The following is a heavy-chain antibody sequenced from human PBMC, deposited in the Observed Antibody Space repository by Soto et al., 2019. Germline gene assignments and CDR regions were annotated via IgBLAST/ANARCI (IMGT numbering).Heavy chain of an antibody. J-gene: IGHJ3*02. CDR2: TYYRSKWYN. V-gene: IGHV6-1*01. Sequence: SQTLSLTCAISGDSVSSNSAAWNWIRQSPSRGLEWLGRTYYRSKWYNDYAVSVKSRITINPDTSKNQFSLQLNSVTPEDTAVYYCARRLGYCSGGSCYHGAAFDIWGQGTMVPVS. CDR3: ARRLGYCSGGSCYHGAAFDI. CDR1: GDSVSSNSAA. D-gene: IGHD2-15*01.